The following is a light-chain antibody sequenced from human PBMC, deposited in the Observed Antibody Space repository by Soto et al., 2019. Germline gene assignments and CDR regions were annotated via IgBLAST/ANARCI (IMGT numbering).Light chain of an antibody. J-gene: IGKJ2*01. CDR3: QQYDTYSMYT. CDR1: QSIGTW. CDR2: DAS. V-gene: IGKV1-5*01. Sequence: IQMTQSPSTLSASVGDRVTITCRASQSIGTWLAWYQQKPGKAPKLLIYDASTLESGVPSRFSGSGSGTEFTLIISSLQPDDFATYYCQQYDTYSMYTFGQGTKVDI.